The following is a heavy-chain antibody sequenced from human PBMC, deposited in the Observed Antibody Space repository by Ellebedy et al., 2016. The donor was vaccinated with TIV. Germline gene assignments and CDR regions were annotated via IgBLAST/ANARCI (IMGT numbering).Heavy chain of an antibody. Sequence: GGSLRLSCAVSGFSVSGNYMSWVRQAPGKGLEWVSIIYSSGITYYPDSVKGRLTISRDNSKNTVSLQINSLRAEDTAVYSCSRVDLGLAFHYWGRGTLVTVSS. CDR1: GFSVSGNY. J-gene: IGHJ4*02. D-gene: IGHD3/OR15-3a*01. CDR2: IYSSGIT. V-gene: IGHV3-53*01. CDR3: SRVDLGLAFHY.